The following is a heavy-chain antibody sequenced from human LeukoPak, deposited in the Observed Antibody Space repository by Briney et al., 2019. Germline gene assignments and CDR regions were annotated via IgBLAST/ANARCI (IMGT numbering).Heavy chain of an antibody. CDR3: ARDTQYYYYTMDV. Sequence: GGSLRLSCAASGFTFSIYAMHWVRQAPGKGLEWVAVISYDGGNKYYADSVKGRFSISRDNSKNTLYLQMNSLRAEDTAVYYCARDTQYYYYTMDVWGQGTTVTVSS. CDR1: GFTFSIYA. J-gene: IGHJ6*02. V-gene: IGHV3-30-3*01. D-gene: IGHD2/OR15-2a*01. CDR2: ISYDGGNK.